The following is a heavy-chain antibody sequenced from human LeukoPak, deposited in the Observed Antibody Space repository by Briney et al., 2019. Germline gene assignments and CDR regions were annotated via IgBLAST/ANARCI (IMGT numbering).Heavy chain of an antibody. CDR3: AKVHSSGCFDY. CDR2: FKTKYHQV. Sequence: GGSLRLSCVASGFTFSDYAMNWVRQAPGKGLEWVSTFKTKYHQVYYADSVKGRFTISRDNSKNTLYLQTNSLRAEDTAVYYCAKVHSSGCFDYWGQGTLVTVSS. D-gene: IGHD6-19*01. CDR1: GFTFSDYA. J-gene: IGHJ4*02. V-gene: IGHV3-23*05.